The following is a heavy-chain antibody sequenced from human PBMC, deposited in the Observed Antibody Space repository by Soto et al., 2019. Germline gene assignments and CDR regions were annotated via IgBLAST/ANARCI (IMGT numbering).Heavy chain of an antibody. J-gene: IGHJ6*02. CDR2: IDPSDSYT. D-gene: IGHD3-10*01. CDR3: ARLNMRVRGVIPYYGMDV. V-gene: IGHV5-10-1*01. Sequence: GESLKISCKGSGYSFTSYWISWVRQMPGKGLEWMGRIDPSDSYTNYSPSFQGHVTISADKSISTAYLQWSSLKASDTAMYYCARLNMRVRGVIPYYGMDVWGQGTTVTVSS. CDR1: GYSFTSYW.